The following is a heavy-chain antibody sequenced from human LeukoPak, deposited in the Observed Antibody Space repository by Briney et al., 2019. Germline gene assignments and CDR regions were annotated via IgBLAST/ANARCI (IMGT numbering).Heavy chain of an antibody. Sequence: ASVKVSCKTSGYTFTDYYMHWVRQAPGQGLEWMGIINPSGGSTSYAQKFQGRVTMTRDTSTSTVYMELSSLRSEDTAVYYCARDPGEEVGGFGYWGQGTLVTVSS. CDR3: ARDPGEEVGGFGY. J-gene: IGHJ4*02. V-gene: IGHV1-46*01. D-gene: IGHD1-26*01. CDR2: INPSGGST. CDR1: GYTFTDYY.